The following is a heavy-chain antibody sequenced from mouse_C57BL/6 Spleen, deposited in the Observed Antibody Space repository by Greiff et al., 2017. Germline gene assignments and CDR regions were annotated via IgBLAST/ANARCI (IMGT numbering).Heavy chain of an antibody. CDR2: INPNNGGT. Sequence: VQLQQSGPELVKPGASVKISCKASGYTFTDYYMNWVKQSHGKSLEWIGDINPNNGGTSYNQKFKGKATLTVDKSSSTADMELRSLTSEDSAVYYCARGAYSPFAYWGQGTLVTVSA. CDR3: ARGAYSPFAY. D-gene: IGHD2-10*01. V-gene: IGHV1-26*01. J-gene: IGHJ3*01. CDR1: GYTFTDYY.